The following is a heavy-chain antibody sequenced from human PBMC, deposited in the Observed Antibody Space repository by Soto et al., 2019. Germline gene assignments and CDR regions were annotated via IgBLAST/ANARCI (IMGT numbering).Heavy chain of an antibody. CDR3: AKGDSTSRWPSYYGMDV. Sequence: EVQLLESGGGLVQPGGSLRLSCAASGFTFSSYAMSWVRQAPGKGLEWVSAISGSGGSTYYADSVKGRFTISRDNSKNPLDLQMNSLRAQDTAVYYCAKGDSTSRWPSYYGMDVWGQGTTVTVSS. J-gene: IGHJ6*02. V-gene: IGHV3-23*01. D-gene: IGHD2-2*01. CDR2: ISGSGGST. CDR1: GFTFSSYA.